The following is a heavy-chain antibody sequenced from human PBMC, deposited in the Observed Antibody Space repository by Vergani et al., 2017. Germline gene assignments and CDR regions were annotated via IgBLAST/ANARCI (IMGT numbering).Heavy chain of an antibody. J-gene: IGHJ6*02. V-gene: IGHV4-59*11. CDR1: GGSISSHY. CDR2: IYYSGST. Sequence: QVQLQESGPGLVKPSETLSLTCTVSGGSISSHYWSWIRQPPGKGLEWIGYIYYSGSTNYNPSLKSRVTISVDTSKNQFSLKLSSVTAADTAVYYCARDGYSYGLYYYYGMDVWGQGP. CDR3: ARDGYSYGLYYYYGMDV. D-gene: IGHD5-18*01.